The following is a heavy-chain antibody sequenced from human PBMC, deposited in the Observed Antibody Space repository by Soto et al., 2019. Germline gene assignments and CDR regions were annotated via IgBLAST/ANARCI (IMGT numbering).Heavy chain of an antibody. CDR1: GFTFGDSY. V-gene: IGHV3-11*06. D-gene: IGHD2-15*01. CDR3: ARGGGGGLFDP. Sequence: GGSLRLSCAGSGFTFGDSYMSWIRQAPGKGLEWLSYISPGSRYPAYADSVKGRFTISRDNAKRSLYLKMMSLTAEDTAIYYGARGGGGGLFDPWRQGTMVTVSS. CDR2: ISPGSRYP. J-gene: IGHJ5*02.